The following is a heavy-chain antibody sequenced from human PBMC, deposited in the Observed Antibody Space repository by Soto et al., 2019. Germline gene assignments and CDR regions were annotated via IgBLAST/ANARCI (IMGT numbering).Heavy chain of an antibody. CDR2: IWYDGSNK. D-gene: IGHD6-13*01. Sequence: QVQLVESGGGVVQPGRSLRLSCAASGFTFSSYGMHWVRQAPGKGLEWVAVIWYDGSNKYYADSVKGRFTISRDNSKNTLYVQMNSLRAEDTAVYYCARDIGIAALGRAFAIWGQGTMVTVSS. J-gene: IGHJ3*02. V-gene: IGHV3-33*01. CDR1: GFTFSSYG. CDR3: ARDIGIAALGRAFAI.